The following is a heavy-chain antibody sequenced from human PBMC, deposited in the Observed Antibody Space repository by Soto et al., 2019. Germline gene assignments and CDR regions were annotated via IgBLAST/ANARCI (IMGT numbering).Heavy chain of an antibody. CDR1: GFTFNVSV. Sequence: GESLKISCAASGFTFNVSVIHWARQASGKGLEWVGRIRTKPNSYETAYVASVKGRFTISRDDSKNTAYLQMNSLKTDDTAVYYCTSSNLYYWGQGTLVTVSS. CDR3: TSSNLYY. J-gene: IGHJ4*02. V-gene: IGHV3-73*01. CDR2: IRTKPNSYET.